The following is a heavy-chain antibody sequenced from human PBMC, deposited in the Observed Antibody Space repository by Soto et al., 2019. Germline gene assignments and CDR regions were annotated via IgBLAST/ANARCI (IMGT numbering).Heavy chain of an antibody. CDR3: ARQEFTIVGVVIPHYYYYMDV. CDR2: IYYSGST. J-gene: IGHJ6*03. Sequence: SETLSLTCTVSGGSISAYYWSWIRQPPGKGLEWIGYIYYSGSTNYNPSLKSRVTISLDTSKNQFSLRLSSVTAADTAVYYCARQEFTIVGVVIPHYYYYMDVWGKGTTVTVSS. D-gene: IGHD3-3*01. V-gene: IGHV4-59*08. CDR1: GGSISAYY.